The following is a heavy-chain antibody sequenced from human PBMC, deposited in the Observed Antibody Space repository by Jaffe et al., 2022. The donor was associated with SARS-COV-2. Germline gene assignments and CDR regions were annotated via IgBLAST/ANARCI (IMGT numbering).Heavy chain of an antibody. CDR3: AEGGRYDSSGYRKEFVS. V-gene: IGHV4-59*01. D-gene: IGHD3-22*01. CDR1: GDSISRYF. CDR2: ISYSGST. Sequence: QVQLQESGPGLVKPSETLSLTCTVSGDSISRYFWSWIRQPPGKGLEWIGYISYSGSTNYNPSLKSRVIISVDTSKNQFSLRLSSVIAADTAVYYCAEGGRYDSSGYRKEFVSWGQGTLVTVSS. J-gene: IGHJ4*02.